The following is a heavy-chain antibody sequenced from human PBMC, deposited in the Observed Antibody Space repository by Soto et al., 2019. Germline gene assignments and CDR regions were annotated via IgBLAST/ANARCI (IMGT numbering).Heavy chain of an antibody. CDR1: GYTFTGYY. V-gene: IGHV1-2*02. D-gene: IGHD6-6*01. J-gene: IGHJ6*02. CDR2: INPNSGGT. Sequence: ASVKVSCKASGYTFTGYYMHWVRQAPGQGLEWMGWINPNSGGTNYAQKFQGRVTMTTDTSTSTAYMELRSLRSDDTAVYYCARVSRGLVHYGMDVWGQGTTVTVSS. CDR3: ARVSRGLVHYGMDV.